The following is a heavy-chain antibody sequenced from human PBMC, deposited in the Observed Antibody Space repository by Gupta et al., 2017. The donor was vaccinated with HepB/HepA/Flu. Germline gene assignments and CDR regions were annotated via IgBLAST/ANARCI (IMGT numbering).Heavy chain of an antibody. CDR3: ARGNWGPLEN. CDR1: GGSITNNPW. D-gene: IGHD7-27*01. V-gene: IGHV4-4*02. J-gene: IGHJ4*02. Sequence: QVQLQESGPGLVKPSETLSLTFIVSGGSITNNPWWTWVRQPPGHGLEWIGEITIDGRTNDNPSFKSRVNMSVDMSKNQFYLDRTYVTAADTAVYHCARGNWGPLENWGQGTLVTVSS. CDR2: ITIDGRT.